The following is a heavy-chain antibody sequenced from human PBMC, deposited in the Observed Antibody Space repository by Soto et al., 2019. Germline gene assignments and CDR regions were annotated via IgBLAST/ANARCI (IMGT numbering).Heavy chain of an antibody. J-gene: IGHJ4*02. CDR3: ASGSGTYPPDY. CDR2: INAGNGNT. Sequence: QVQLVQSGAEVKKPGASVKVSCKASGYTFTSYAIHWVRQAPGQRLEWMGWINAGNGNTKYSQKFQGRVTITRETSASAAYMELSSLRPEDTAVYYCASGSGTYPPDYWGQGTLVTVSS. D-gene: IGHD1-26*01. CDR1: GYTFTSYA. V-gene: IGHV1-3*01.